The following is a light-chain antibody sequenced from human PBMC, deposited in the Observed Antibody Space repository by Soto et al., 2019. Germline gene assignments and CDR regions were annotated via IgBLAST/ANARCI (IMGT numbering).Light chain of an antibody. V-gene: IGLV2-14*01. CDR1: SSDVGGYNY. Sequence: QSALTQPASVSGSPGQSITFSCTGTSSDVGGYNYVSWYQQHPGKAPKLMIYDVSHRPSGVSNRFSASKSGNTASLTISGLQAEDEAHYYCSSYTSSSTPVIFGGGTKLTVL. J-gene: IGLJ2*01. CDR3: SSYTSSSTPVI. CDR2: DVS.